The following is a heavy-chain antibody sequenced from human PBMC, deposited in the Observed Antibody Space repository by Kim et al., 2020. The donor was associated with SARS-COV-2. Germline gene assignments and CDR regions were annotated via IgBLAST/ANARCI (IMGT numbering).Heavy chain of an antibody. Sequence: SPHLKRRITISKNPSKNKFSWRLSSVTAADTAVYYCARQSRGSSLGMDVWGQGTTVTVSS. D-gene: IGHD3-10*01. CDR3: ARQSRGSSLGMDV. V-gene: IGHV4-39*01. J-gene: IGHJ6*02.